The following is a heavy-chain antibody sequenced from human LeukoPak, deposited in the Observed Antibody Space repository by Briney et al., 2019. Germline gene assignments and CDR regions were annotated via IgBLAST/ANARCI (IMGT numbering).Heavy chain of an antibody. CDR2: INPNSGGT. V-gene: IGHV1-2*02. CDR1: GYTFTGYY. CDR3: ARVGSSSWYWFDP. J-gene: IGHJ5*02. Sequence: ASVKVSCKASGYTFTGYYMHWVRQAPGQGLEWMGWINPNSGGTNYAQKFQGRVTMTRDTSISTAYMELSRLRSDDTAVYYCARVGSSSWYWFDPWGRGTLVTVSS. D-gene: IGHD6-13*01.